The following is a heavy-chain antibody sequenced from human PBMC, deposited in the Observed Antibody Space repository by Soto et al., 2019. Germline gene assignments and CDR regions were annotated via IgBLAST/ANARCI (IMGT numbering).Heavy chain of an antibody. Sequence: QLQLQESGPGLVKPSETLSLTCTVSGGSISSSSYHWGWIRQPPGKGLEWIGGIYYSWSTYYNPSPKRGVSITVDTAKNRHYLKRSCVTAADTAVYYCARHARWPQGQVLHYYYGLDVWGQGTTVTVSS. V-gene: IGHV4-39*01. CDR2: IYYSWST. CDR1: GGSISSSSYH. J-gene: IGHJ6*02. CDR3: ARHARWPQGQVLHYYYGLDV. D-gene: IGHD6-19*01.